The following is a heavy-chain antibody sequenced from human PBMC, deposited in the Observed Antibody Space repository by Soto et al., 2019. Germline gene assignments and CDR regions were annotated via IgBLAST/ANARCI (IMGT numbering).Heavy chain of an antibody. CDR2: IIPIFGTA. D-gene: IGHD2-15*01. J-gene: IGHJ4*02. CDR1: GGTFSSYA. Sequence: QVQLVQSGAAVKKPGSSVKVSCKASGGTFSSYAISWVRQAPGQGLEWMGGIIPIFGTANYAQKFQGRVTITADETTSKAYMEQSSVRSEDAALYCCARESRYCSGCSCYFLPGIDYWGQGTLVTVSS. V-gene: IGHV1-69*12. CDR3: ARESRYCSGCSCYFLPGIDY.